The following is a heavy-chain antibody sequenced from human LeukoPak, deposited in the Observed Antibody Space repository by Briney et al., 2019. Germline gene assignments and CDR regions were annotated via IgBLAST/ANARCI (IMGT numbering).Heavy chain of an antibody. D-gene: IGHD3-16*01. CDR2: ISANSGKT. CDR1: GYIFTTYG. J-gene: IGHJ4*02. CDR3: ARVPGELLRFFLYYFDY. Sequence: ASVKVSCKASGYIFTTYGIGWVRQAPGQGLERMGWISANSGKTNYAQKLQGRVTMTTDTSTSTAYMELRSLRSDDTAVYYCARVPGELLRFFLYYFDYWGQGTLVTVSS. V-gene: IGHV1-18*01.